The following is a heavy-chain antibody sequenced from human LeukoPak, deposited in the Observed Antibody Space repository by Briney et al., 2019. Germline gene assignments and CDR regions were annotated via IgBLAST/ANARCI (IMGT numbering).Heavy chain of an antibody. CDR2: ISWNSGSI. CDR1: GFTFDDYA. J-gene: IGHJ1*01. Sequence: GRSLRLSCAVSGFTFDDYAMHWVRHAPGKGLEWVSGISWNSGSIDYADSVKGRFTISRDKEKNSLYLQMNSLRAEDMALYYCAKDGGRYDFGVLKYFQHWGQGTLVTVSS. V-gene: IGHV3-9*03. D-gene: IGHD3-3*01. CDR3: AKDGGRYDFGVLKYFQH.